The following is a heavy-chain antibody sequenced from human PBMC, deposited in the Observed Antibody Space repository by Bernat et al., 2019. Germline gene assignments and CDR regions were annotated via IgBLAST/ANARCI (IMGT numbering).Heavy chain of an antibody. CDR1: GFTFRNAC. V-gene: IGHV3-15*07. Sequence: EVQLVESGGGLVKPGGSLRPSCAASGFTFRNACMNWVRRPQGKGWERVGRIKSKTDGGTTDYAAPVKGRFTISRDDSKNTLYLQMNSLKTEDTAVYYCTTDLILSRGDYGFRDYWGQGTLVTVSS. J-gene: IGHJ4*02. D-gene: IGHD4-17*01. CDR3: TTDLILSRGDYGFRDY. CDR2: IKSKTDGGTT.